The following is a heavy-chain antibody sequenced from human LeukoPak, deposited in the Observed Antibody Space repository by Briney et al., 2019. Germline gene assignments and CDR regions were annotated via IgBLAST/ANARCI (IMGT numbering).Heavy chain of an antibody. V-gene: IGHV4-31*03. CDR3: ARDRYTVVSWYFDL. D-gene: IGHD4-23*01. CDR1: GVAISSGGYY. CDR2: IYYSGST. Sequence: SQTLSLTCTVSGVAISSGGYYWSWIRQHPGKGLEWIGYIYYSGSTYYNPSLKRRVTISVDTSKNQFSLKLRSVTAADTAVYYCARDRYTVVSWYFDLWGRGTLVTVSS. J-gene: IGHJ2*01.